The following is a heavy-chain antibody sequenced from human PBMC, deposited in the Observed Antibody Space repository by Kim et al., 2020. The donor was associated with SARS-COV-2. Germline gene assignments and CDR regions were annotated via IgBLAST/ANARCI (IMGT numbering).Heavy chain of an antibody. CDR3: ARGNFSMVRC. Sequence: GGSLRLSCAASGFIFSNHHINWMRQAPGKGLEWVSSISRGGCTTYYADSVKGRFTISSDNADNSLFLQLNNLRAEDTAVYYCARGNFSMVRCWGRGTL. D-gene: IGHD3-10*01. CDR2: ISRGGCTT. V-gene: IGHV3-11*01. J-gene: IGHJ2*01. CDR1: GFIFSNHH.